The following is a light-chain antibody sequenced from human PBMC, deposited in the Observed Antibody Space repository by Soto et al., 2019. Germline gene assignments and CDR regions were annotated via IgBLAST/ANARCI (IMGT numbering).Light chain of an antibody. V-gene: IGLV2-14*01. CDR1: SSDVGRYNY. CDR2: DVS. Sequence: QSALTQPASVSGSPGQSITISCTGTSSDVGRYNYVSWYQQYPGKAPKLMIYDVSNRPSGVSNRFSGSKSGNTASLTISGRQAEDEDDYYCSSYTSYSTYVFGTGTKVTV. CDR3: SSYTSYSTYV. J-gene: IGLJ1*01.